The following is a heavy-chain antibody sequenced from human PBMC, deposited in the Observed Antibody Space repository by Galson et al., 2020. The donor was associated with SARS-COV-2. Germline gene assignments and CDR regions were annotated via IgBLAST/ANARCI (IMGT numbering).Heavy chain of an antibody. CDR2: ISWDGSTT. V-gene: IGHV3-43*01. D-gene: IGHD3-3*01. CDR1: GFTFSNHN. Sequence: GGSLRLSCAASGFTFSNHNMHWVRQAPGKGLEWISLISWDGSTTRYADSVKGRFTISRDNSKNTLFLQMNSLRNEDSARYYCAKDMSGSIYCWGQGSMVTVSS. CDR3: AKDMSGSIYC. J-gene: IGHJ4*02.